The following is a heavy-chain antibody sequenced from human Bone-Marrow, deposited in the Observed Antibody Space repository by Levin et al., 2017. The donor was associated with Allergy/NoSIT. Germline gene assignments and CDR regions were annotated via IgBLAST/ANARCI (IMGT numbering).Heavy chain of an antibody. D-gene: IGHD6-19*01. CDR1: GFAFRRYG. CDR2: ISYDGSRQ. Sequence: GGSLRLSCAASGFAFRRYGIHWVRQAPGKGLEWVAVISYDGSRQYYADSVKGRFTLSRDSSKDSVNLQLDSLRVEDTAVYYCAREIQVDIGVAATGFHYGLDVWGQGTTVTVSS. V-gene: IGHV3-30*13. CDR3: AREIQVDIGVAATGFHYGLDV. J-gene: IGHJ6*02.